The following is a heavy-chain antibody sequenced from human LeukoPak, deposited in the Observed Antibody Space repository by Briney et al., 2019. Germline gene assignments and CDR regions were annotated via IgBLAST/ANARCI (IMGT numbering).Heavy chain of an antibody. J-gene: IGHJ4*02. CDR3: ARAKEDYDFWSGYYGPIGY. Sequence: PGGSLRLSCAASGFTFSSYAMHWVRQAPGKGLEYVSAISSNGGSTYYANSVKGRFTISRDNSKNTLYLQMGSLRAEDVAVYYCARAKEDYDFWSGYYGPIGYWGQGTLVTVSS. CDR2: ISSNGGST. D-gene: IGHD3-3*01. CDR1: GFTFSSYA. V-gene: IGHV3-64*01.